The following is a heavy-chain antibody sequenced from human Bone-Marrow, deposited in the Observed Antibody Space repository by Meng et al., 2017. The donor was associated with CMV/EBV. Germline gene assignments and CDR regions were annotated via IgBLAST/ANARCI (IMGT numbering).Heavy chain of an antibody. D-gene: IGHD3-22*01. V-gene: IGHV3-7*01. CDR1: GFTFSSFW. J-gene: IGHJ4*02. Sequence: ESLKISCAASGFTFSSFWMSWVRQAPGRGLEWVANIKQDGSAKNYVDSVKGRFTISRDNAKNSLYLQMNSLRDEDTAVYYCANYYAASGYFKWGQGTRVTVYS. CDR2: IKQDGSAK. CDR3: ANYYAASGYFK.